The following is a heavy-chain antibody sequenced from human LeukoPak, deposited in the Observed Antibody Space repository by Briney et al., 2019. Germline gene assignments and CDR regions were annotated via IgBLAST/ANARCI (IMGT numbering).Heavy chain of an antibody. V-gene: IGHV3-48*01. CDR1: GFTFSSYS. J-gene: IGHJ4*02. CDR3: ARDGLKWLTGD. D-gene: IGHD3-22*01. CDR2: ISSSSSTI. Sequence: PPGGSLRLSCAASGFTFSSYSMNWVRQAPGKGLEWVSYISSSSSTIYYADSVKGRFTISRDNAKNSLYLQMNSLRAEDTAVYYCARDGLKWLTGDWGQGTLVTVSS.